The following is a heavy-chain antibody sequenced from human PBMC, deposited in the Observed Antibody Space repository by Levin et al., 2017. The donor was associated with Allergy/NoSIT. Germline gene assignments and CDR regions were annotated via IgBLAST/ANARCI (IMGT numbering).Heavy chain of an antibody. CDR1: GGSISSGHYY. J-gene: IGHJ5*01. CDR2: IYYTGPA. D-gene: IGHD4-23*01. Sequence: SETLSLTCTVSGGSISSGHYYWSWIRQHPGKGLEWIGHIYYTGPAYYNPSLRSRVTISIDTSEEQFSLKLTYVTAADTAVYYCARIRNAGGKGWFDSWGQGTLVTVSS. V-gene: IGHV4-31*03. CDR3: ARIRNAGGKGWFDS.